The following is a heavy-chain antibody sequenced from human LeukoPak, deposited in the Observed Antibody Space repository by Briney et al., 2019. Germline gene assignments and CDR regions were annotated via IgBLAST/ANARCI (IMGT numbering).Heavy chain of an antibody. D-gene: IGHD3-10*01. V-gene: IGHV3-11*03. CDR2: ISSSSSYT. J-gene: IGHJ4*02. CDR3: ARTRGRGPGGYFDY. Sequence: PGGSLRLSCAASGFTFSDYYMSWIRQAPGKGLEWVSYISSSSSYTNYADSVKGRFTISRDNAKNSLYLQMNSLRAEDTAVYYCARTRGRGPGGYFDYWGQGTLVTVSS. CDR1: GFTFSDYY.